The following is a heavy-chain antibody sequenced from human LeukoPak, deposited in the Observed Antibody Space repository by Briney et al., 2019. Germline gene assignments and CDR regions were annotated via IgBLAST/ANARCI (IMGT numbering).Heavy chain of an antibody. V-gene: IGHV1-24*01. J-gene: IGHJ6*02. CDR2: FDPEDGET. CDR3: ATLWYDSASWDV. CDR1: GYTLTELS. D-gene: IGHD3-16*01. Sequence: ASVKVSCKVSGYTLTELSMHWVRQAPGKGLEWMGGFDPEDGETIYAQKFQGRVTMTEDTSTDTAYMELSNLRSEDTAVYYCATLWYDSASWDVWGQGTTVTVSS.